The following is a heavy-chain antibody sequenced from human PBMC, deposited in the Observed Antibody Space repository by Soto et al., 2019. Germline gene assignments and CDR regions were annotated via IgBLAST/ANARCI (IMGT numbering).Heavy chain of an antibody. CDR3: DRGPPGDSPNGYVGDL. Sequence: GSLRLSCVASGLMFSNYWMHWVRQVPGRGLVWVSRLKSDGSGVTYADSVKGRFTISRDNAKNTLYLQMDSLTEDDTATYYCDRGPPGDSPNGYVGDLWGQGAQVTVSA. CDR1: GLMFSNYW. D-gene: IGHD3-10*02. V-gene: IGHV3-74*03. J-gene: IGHJ5*02. CDR2: LKSDGSGV.